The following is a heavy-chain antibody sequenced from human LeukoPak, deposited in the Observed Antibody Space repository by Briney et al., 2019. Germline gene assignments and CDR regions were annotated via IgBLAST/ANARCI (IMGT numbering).Heavy chain of an antibody. D-gene: IGHD4-17*01. CDR2: ISSSGSTI. J-gene: IGHJ6*03. CDR1: GFTFSSYE. Sequence: GGSLRLSCAASGFTFSSYEMNWVRQAPGKGLEWVSYISSSGSTIYYADSVKGRFTISRDNAKNSLYLQMNSLRAEDTAVYYCARVGHPKLYGDYVRYWYYYYMDVWGKGTTVTISS. CDR3: ARVGHPKLYGDYVRYWYYYYMDV. V-gene: IGHV3-48*03.